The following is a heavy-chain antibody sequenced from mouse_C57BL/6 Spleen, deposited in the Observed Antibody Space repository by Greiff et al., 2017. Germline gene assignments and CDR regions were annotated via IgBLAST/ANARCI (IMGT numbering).Heavy chain of an antibody. Sequence: QVQLQQSGAELVKPGASVKISCKAPGYAFSSYWMNWVKQRPGKGLEWIGQIYPGDGDTNYNGKFKGMATLTADKSSSTAYMQLRSLTSEDSAVYFYASGRDYGFYYYAMDDWGQGTSVTVSS. J-gene: IGHJ4*01. CDR2: IYPGDGDT. V-gene: IGHV1-80*01. CDR3: ASGRDYGFYYYAMDD. CDR1: GYAFSSYW. D-gene: IGHD2-4*01.